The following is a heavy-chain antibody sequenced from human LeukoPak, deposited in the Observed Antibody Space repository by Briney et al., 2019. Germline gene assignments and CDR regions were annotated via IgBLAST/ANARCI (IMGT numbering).Heavy chain of an antibody. CDR3: ARHWDAWGGSGSYPDY. D-gene: IGHD3-10*01. Sequence: KPGESLKISCKGSGYGFTSYWIGWVRQMPGKGLEWMGIIYPGDSDTRYSPSFQGQVTISADKSISTAYLQWSSLKASDTAMYYCARHWDAWGGSGSYPDYWGQGTLVTVSS. V-gene: IGHV5-51*01. CDR1: GYGFTSYW. J-gene: IGHJ4*02. CDR2: IYPGDSDT.